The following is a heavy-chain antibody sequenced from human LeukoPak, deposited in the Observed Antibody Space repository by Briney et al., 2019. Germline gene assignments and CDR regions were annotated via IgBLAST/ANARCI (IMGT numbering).Heavy chain of an antibody. D-gene: IGHD3-22*01. CDR1: GFTFSSYA. V-gene: IGHV3-23*01. CDR2: ISGSGGST. CDR3: AKGSGYYPEYFQH. Sequence: GGSLRLSCAASGFTFSSYAMHWVRQAPGKGLEWVSAISGSGGSTYYADSVKGRFTISRDNSKNTLYLQMNSLRAEDTAVYYCAKGSGYYPEYFQHWGQGTLVTVSS. J-gene: IGHJ1*01.